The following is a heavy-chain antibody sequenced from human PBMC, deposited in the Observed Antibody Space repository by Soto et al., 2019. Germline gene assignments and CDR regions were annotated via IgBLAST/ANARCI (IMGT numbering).Heavy chain of an antibody. CDR1: GGSFSGYY. CDR2: INHSGST. J-gene: IGHJ5*02. D-gene: IGHD5-12*01. V-gene: IGHV4-34*01. CDR3: ARELGWLQYNWFDP. Sequence: SETLSLTCAVYGGSFSGYYWSWIRQPPGKGLEWIGEINHSGSTNYNPSLKSRVTISVDTSKNQFSLKLSSVTAADTAVYYCARELGWLQYNWFDPWGQGTLVTVSS.